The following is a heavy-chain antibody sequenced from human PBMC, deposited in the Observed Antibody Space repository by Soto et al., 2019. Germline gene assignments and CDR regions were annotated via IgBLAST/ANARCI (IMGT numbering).Heavy chain of an antibody. V-gene: IGHV3-9*01. CDR2: INWNSGNI. D-gene: IGHD3-10*01. J-gene: IGHJ6*02. CDR3: AKDRGTGSYAANYYYYGMDV. Sequence: SLRLSCAASGFTFDDYAMHWVRQAPGKGLEWVSGINWNSGNIGYADSVQGRFTISRDNAKTSLYLQMNSLRAEDTALYYCAKDRGTGSYAANYYYYGMDVWGQGTTVTVSS. CDR1: GFTFDDYA.